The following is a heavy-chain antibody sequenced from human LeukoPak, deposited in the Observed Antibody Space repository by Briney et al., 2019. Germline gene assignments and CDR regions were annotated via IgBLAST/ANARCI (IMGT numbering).Heavy chain of an antibody. J-gene: IGHJ4*02. CDR1: GGSITSGDYY. Sequence: SETLSLTCSVSGGSITSGDYYWSWIRQPPGKGLESIGYIYYSGSTHYNSSLKSRVTISVDTSKNQFSLKLSSVTAADTAVYYCARRTSGSYSYFDYWGQGTLVTVSS. D-gene: IGHD1-26*01. CDR2: IYYSGST. V-gene: IGHV4-30-4*08. CDR3: ARRTSGSYSYFDY.